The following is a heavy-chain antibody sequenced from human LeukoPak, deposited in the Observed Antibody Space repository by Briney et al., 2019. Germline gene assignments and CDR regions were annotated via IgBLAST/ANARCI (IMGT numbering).Heavy chain of an antibody. Sequence: GGSLRLSSAGSGFTFSTYVMDWVRQAPGKGLEWVSSISGGGDDTYYVDSVKGRLTISRDNSRNMLYLQMNTLRPEDTALYYCAKVKLGGGSFLLDDWGRGTLVTVSS. D-gene: IGHD2-15*01. CDR2: ISGGGDDT. CDR3: AKVKLGGGSFLLDD. J-gene: IGHJ4*02. CDR1: GFTFSTYV. V-gene: IGHV3-23*01.